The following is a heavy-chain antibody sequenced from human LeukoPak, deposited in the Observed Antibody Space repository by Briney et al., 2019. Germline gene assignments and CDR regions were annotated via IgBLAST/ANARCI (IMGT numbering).Heavy chain of an antibody. CDR3: ARDRAAAHFDY. CDR1: GFTFRSYW. CDR2: INSDGYST. J-gene: IGHJ4*02. Sequence: GGSLRLSCAASGFTFRSYWMHWVRQAPGKGLVWVSRINSDGYSTNYADSVKGRFTISRDNAKNSLYLQMNSLRAEDTAVYYCARDRAAAHFDYWGQGTLVTVSS. V-gene: IGHV3-74*01. D-gene: IGHD6-13*01.